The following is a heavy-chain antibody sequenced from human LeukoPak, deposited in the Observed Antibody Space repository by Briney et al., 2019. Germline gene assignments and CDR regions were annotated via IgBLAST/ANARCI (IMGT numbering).Heavy chain of an antibody. J-gene: IGHJ4*02. CDR2: INPIFNIL. Sequence: SVKVSCKASEGTFGGFSIDWVRQAPGQGLDWVGGINPIFNILYYAQNFQGRVTITADESTNTAYLELDSLKHDDTAVYYCAAGRRLGELFFDYWGQGTLVTVSS. V-gene: IGHV1-69*13. D-gene: IGHD3-10*01. CDR3: AAGRRLGELFFDY. CDR1: EGTFGGFS.